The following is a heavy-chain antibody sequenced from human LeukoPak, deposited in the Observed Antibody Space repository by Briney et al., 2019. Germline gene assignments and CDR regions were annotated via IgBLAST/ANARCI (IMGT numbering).Heavy chain of an antibody. J-gene: IGHJ5*02. CDR3: AGYCIGTNCPPGSRFDP. V-gene: IGHV3-30-3*01. Sequence: GRSLRLSRAASGFIFSSYAMHWVRQAPGRGLEWVAVISSDGNNKYADSVKGRFTISRDNSKNTLYLQMNSLRVEDMAVYYCAGYCIGTNCPPGSRFDPWGQGTLVTVSS. D-gene: IGHD2/OR15-2a*01. CDR2: ISSDGNNK. CDR1: GFIFSSYA.